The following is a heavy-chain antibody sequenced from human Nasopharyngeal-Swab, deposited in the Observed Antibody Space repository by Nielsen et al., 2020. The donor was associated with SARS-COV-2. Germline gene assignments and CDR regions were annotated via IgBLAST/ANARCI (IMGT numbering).Heavy chain of an antibody. CDR3: VKVSNIAAATDAFDI. Sequence: GGSLRLSCAASGFTFDDYAMHWVRQAPGKGLEWVSGISWNSGSIGYADSVKGRFTISRDNAKNSLYLQMNSLRAEDTALYYCVKVSNIAAATDAFDIWGQGTMVTVSS. CDR1: GFTFDDYA. CDR2: ISWNSGSI. V-gene: IGHV3-9*01. J-gene: IGHJ3*02. D-gene: IGHD6-13*01.